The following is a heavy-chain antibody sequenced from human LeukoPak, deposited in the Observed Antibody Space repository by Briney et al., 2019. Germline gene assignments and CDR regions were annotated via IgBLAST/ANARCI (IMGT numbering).Heavy chain of an antibody. J-gene: IGHJ3*02. Sequence: SVKVSCKASGGTFSSYATSWVRQAPGQGLEWMGRIIPIFGIANYAQKFQGRVTITADKSTSTAYMELSSLRSEDTAVYYCAKKSSVVVTAGDAFDIWGQGTMVTVAS. CDR2: IIPIFGIA. D-gene: IGHD2-21*02. CDR1: GGTFSSYA. V-gene: IGHV1-69*04. CDR3: AKKSSVVVTAGDAFDI.